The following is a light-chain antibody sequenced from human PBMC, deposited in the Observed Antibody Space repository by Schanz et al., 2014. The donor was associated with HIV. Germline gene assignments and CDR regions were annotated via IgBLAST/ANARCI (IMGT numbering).Light chain of an antibody. CDR3: SSYTTSSTLV. CDR2: DVT. V-gene: IGLV2-14*03. Sequence: QSALTQPASVSGSLGQSITISCPGTSGDAGRYDYLSWYQQHPGQAPKLLIYDVTYRPSGISNRFSGSKAGYTASLTISGLQAEDEADYYCSSYTTSSTLVFGGGTKLTVL. CDR1: SGDAGRYDY. J-gene: IGLJ2*01.